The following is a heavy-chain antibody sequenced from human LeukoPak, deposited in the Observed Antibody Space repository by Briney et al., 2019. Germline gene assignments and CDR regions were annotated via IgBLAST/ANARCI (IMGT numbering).Heavy chain of an antibody. CDR1: GGSFSGYY. CDR2: INHSGST. J-gene: IGHJ4*02. D-gene: IGHD2-15*01. Sequence: SETLSLTCAVYGGSFSGYYWSWIRQPPGKGLEWIGEINHSGSTNYSPSLKSRVTISVDTSKNQFSLKLSSVTAADTAVYYCASGPGYCSGGSCPDYWGQGTLVTVSS. CDR3: ASGPGYCSGGSCPDY. V-gene: IGHV4-34*01.